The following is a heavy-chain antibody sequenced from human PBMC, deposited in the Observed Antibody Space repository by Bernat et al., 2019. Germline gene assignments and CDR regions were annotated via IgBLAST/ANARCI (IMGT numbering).Heavy chain of an antibody. J-gene: IGHJ4*02. CDR1: GFSFSTYA. D-gene: IGHD2-15*01. CDR2: LLVNVAHP. V-gene: IGHV3-64*01. Sequence: EVELVESGGGLVQPGGSLRLSCAASGFSFSTYAMHWVRQAPVKGLEYVSSLLVNVAHPKYANSVKGRFTISRDNSKNTLYLQMGSLRPEDTAMYYCARDKDGGFAFDYWGQGTMVTVSS. CDR3: ARDKDGGFAFDY.